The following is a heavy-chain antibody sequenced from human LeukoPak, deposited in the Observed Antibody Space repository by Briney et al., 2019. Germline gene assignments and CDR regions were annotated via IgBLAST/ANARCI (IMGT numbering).Heavy chain of an antibody. Sequence: SETLSLTCAVYGGSFSGYYWSWIRQPPGKGLEWIGEINHSGSTNYNPSLKSRVTISVDTSKNQFSLKLSSVTAADTAVYYCARESTVVVPAAILADLDYFDYWGQGTLVTVSS. V-gene: IGHV4-34*01. D-gene: IGHD2-2*02. CDR1: GGSFSGYY. J-gene: IGHJ4*02. CDR3: ARESTVVVPAAILADLDYFDY. CDR2: INHSGST.